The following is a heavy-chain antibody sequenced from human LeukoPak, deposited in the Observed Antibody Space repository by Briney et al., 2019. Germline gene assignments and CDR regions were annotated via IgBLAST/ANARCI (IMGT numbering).Heavy chain of an antibody. V-gene: IGHV1-18*01. Sequence: ASVKVSCKASGYTFTSYGISWVRQAPGQGLEWMGWISAYNGNTNYAQKLQGRVTMTTDTSTSTAYMELRSLRSDDTAVYYGARDLRIAVAGPFDYWGQGTLVTVSS. CDR2: ISAYNGNT. J-gene: IGHJ4*02. CDR1: GYTFTSYG. D-gene: IGHD6-19*01. CDR3: ARDLRIAVAGPFDY.